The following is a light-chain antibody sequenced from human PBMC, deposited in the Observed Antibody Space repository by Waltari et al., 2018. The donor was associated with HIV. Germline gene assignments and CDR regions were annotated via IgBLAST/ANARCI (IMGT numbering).Light chain of an antibody. Sequence: DIVMSQSPLSLAVTPGERASISCKSTQSLLQTNKYNYLDWYLQKPGQSPKLLIYLGSARASGVPDRFSGSGSGTDFTLEITRVEAEDVGFYYCMQALQAPYTFGQGTNLDI. V-gene: IGKV2-28*01. J-gene: IGKJ2*01. CDR2: LGS. CDR3: MQALQAPYT. CDR1: QSLLQTNKYNY.